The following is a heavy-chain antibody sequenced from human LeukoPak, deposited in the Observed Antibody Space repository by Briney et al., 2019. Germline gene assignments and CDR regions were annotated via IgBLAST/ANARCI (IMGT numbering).Heavy chain of an antibody. CDR1: GFTFSSYG. CDR3: ARAGWIQLWYFDY. V-gene: IGHV3-33*01. J-gene: IGHJ4*02. Sequence: VGSLRLSCAASGFTFSSYGMHWVRQAPGKGLEGVAVIWYDGSNKYYADSVKGRFTISRDNSKNTLYLQMNSLRAEDTAVYYCARAGWIQLWYFDYWGQGTLVTVSS. CDR2: IWYDGSNK. D-gene: IGHD5-18*01.